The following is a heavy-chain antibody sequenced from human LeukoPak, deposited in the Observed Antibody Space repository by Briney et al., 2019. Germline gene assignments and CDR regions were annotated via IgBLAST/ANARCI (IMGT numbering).Heavy chain of an antibody. J-gene: IGHJ5*02. CDR1: GFTFSCYG. V-gene: IGHV3-33*01. CDR3: ARRYCSGGSCYSFRGDWFDP. CDR2: IWYDGSNK. D-gene: IGHD2-15*01. Sequence: GGSLRLSCAASGFTFSCYGMHWVRQAPGKGLEWVAVIWYDGSNKYYADSVKGRFTISRDNSKNTLYLQMNRLRAEDTAVYYCARRYCSGGSCYSFRGDWFDPWGQGTLVIVAS.